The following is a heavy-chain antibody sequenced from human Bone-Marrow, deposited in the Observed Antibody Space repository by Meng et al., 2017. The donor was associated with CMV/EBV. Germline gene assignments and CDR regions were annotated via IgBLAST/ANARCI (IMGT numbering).Heavy chain of an antibody. CDR3: ARDMGVDRDV. J-gene: IGHJ6*02. CDR1: GFTFRSYS. V-gene: IGHV3-21*01. CDR2: ISSSSSYI. D-gene: IGHD3-10*01. Sequence: GESLKISCAASGFTFRSYSMNWVRQAPGKGLEWVSSISSSSSYIYYADSVKGRFTISGDNAKNSLYLQMNSLRAEDTAVYYCARDMGVDRDVWGQGTTVTVSS.